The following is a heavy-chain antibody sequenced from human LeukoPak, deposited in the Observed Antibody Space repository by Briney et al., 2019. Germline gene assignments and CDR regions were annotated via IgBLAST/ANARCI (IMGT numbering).Heavy chain of an antibody. Sequence: GESLQISCKGSGYSFTSYWIGWVRPMPGKGLEWMGIIYPGDSDTRYSPSFQGQVTISADKSISTAYLQWSSLKASDTAMYYCATAYYDSSGYYLWYFDYWGQGTLVTVSS. V-gene: IGHV5-51*01. D-gene: IGHD3-22*01. CDR2: IYPGDSDT. CDR3: ATAYYDSSGYYLWYFDY. J-gene: IGHJ4*02. CDR1: GYSFTSYW.